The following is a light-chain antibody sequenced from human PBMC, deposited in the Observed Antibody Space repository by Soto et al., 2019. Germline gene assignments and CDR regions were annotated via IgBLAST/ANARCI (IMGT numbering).Light chain of an antibody. CDR2: GAS. CDR1: QSVFSN. V-gene: IGKV3-15*01. Sequence: EIQMTQSPATLSVSPGERATLSCRASQSVFSNLAWYQHKPGQAPRLLIYGASTRASGLPARFSGSGSGTEFTLTITSLQSEDFAVYYCQQYTYWPWTFGQGTKVDIK. CDR3: QQYTYWPWT. J-gene: IGKJ1*01.